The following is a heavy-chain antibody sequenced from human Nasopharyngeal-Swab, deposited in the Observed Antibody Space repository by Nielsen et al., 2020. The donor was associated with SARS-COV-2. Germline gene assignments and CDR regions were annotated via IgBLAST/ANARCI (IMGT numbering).Heavy chain of an antibody. J-gene: IGHJ4*02. CDR2: IAHDASNE. D-gene: IGHD4-17*01. V-gene: IGHV3-30*03. CDR3: ARDAPAHYGAFY. Sequence: WIRQPPGKGLEWVAFIAHDASNEYYGDSVKGRFSISRDSFKNTLYLQMDSLRGEDTAVYYCARDAPAHYGAFYWGRGTLVTVSS.